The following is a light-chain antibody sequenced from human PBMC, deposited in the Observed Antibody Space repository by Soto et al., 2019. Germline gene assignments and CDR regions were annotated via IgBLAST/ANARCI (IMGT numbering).Light chain of an antibody. CDR2: KAS. Sequence: DIQMTQSPSTLSASVGDRVTITCRASQSISSWLAWYQQKPGKAPKLLIYKASSLESGVPSRFSGSGSGTELTLTISSLQPDDFATYYCQQYNSYSWAFGPGTKVDIK. CDR3: QQYNSYSWA. V-gene: IGKV1-5*03. J-gene: IGKJ3*01. CDR1: QSISSW.